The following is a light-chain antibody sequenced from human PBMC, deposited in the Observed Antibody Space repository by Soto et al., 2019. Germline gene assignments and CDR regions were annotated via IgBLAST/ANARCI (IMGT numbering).Light chain of an antibody. CDR2: DIS. Sequence: EIVLSQSPGTLSLSPGERATLSCRASQSVSGYLAWYQQKPGQAPRFLIYDISKRATGIPARFSGSGSGTDFTLTISGLEPDDLAVYYCLQYGSSPRTFGRGTKWIS. J-gene: IGKJ1*01. CDR1: QSVSGY. CDR3: LQYGSSPRT. V-gene: IGKV3-20*01.